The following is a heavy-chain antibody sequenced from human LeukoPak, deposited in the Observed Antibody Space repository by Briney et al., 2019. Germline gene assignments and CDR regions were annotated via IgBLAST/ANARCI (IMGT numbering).Heavy chain of an antibody. CDR1: GFTVSSIH. D-gene: IGHD3-22*01. V-gene: IGHV3-53*01. CDR3: ARGGRGSAAVVAPRSFDI. Sequence: PGGSVRLSCAASGFTVSSIHMVWVRQAPGKALQWVSVTYTGGNSYYADSVKGRFIISRDISKNTLYLQMNSLRAEDSALYYCARGGRGSAAVVAPRSFDIWGQGTMVTVSS. J-gene: IGHJ3*02. CDR2: TYTGGNS.